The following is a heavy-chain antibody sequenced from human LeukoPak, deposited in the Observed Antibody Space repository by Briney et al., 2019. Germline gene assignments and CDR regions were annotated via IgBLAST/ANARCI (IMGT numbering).Heavy chain of an antibody. D-gene: IGHD6-19*01. CDR3: ARDPIAVVGGGSFDY. V-gene: IGHV3-21*01. CDR1: GFTFSSYS. Sequence: GGSLRLSCAASGFTFSSYSMNWVRQAPGKGLEWVSSISSSSSYIYYADSVKGRFTISRDNAKNSLYLKMNSLRAEDTAVYYCARDPIAVVGGGSFDYWGQGILVTVSS. CDR2: ISSSSSYI. J-gene: IGHJ4*02.